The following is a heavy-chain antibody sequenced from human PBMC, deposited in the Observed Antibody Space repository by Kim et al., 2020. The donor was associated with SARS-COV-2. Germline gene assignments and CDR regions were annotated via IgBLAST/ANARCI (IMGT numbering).Heavy chain of an antibody. Sequence: GNTYYEETVKGRFTNSRDKSKSTLYIQMNSLSAEDTAVYFCANGRGLDHWGQGTLVTVSS. CDR3: ANGRGLDH. J-gene: IGHJ4*02. CDR2: GNT. D-gene: IGHD3-10*01. V-gene: IGHV3-23*02.